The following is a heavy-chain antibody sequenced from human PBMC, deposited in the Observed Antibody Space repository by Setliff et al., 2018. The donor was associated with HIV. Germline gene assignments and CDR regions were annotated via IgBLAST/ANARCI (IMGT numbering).Heavy chain of an antibody. V-gene: IGHV4-4*07. Sequence: SETLSLTCTVSGVSISNYYWSWIRQPAGKGLEWIGRIYTSGNTNYNPSLKSRVTMSVDTSKKQFPLKLITLTVADTAVYYCALLEVPFIGGRIPSFWGQGTLVTVSS. J-gene: IGHJ4*02. CDR2: IYTSGNT. CDR3: ALLEVPFIGGRIPSF. CDR1: GVSISNYY. D-gene: IGHD3-16*01.